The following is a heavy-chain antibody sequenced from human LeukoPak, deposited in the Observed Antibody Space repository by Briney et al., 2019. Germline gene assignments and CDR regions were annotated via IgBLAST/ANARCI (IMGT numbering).Heavy chain of an antibody. V-gene: IGHV4-34*01. CDR2: INHSGST. CDR3: ARGRYSSSTSDY. D-gene: IGHD6-13*01. CDR1: GGSFSGYY. Sequence: PSETLSLTCAVYGGSFSGYYWSWIRQPPGKGLEWIGEINHSGSTNYNPSLKSRVTISVDTSKNQFSLKLSSVTAADTAVYYCARGRYSSSTSDYWGQGTLVTVSS. J-gene: IGHJ4*02.